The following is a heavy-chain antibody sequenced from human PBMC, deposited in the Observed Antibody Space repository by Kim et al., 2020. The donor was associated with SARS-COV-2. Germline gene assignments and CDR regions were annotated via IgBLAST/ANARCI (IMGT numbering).Heavy chain of an antibody. V-gene: IGHV4-4*02. J-gene: IGHJ5*02. CDR3: ARGPLSIAAAGVNWFDP. D-gene: IGHD6-13*01. CDR1: GGSISSSNW. Sequence: SETLSLTCAVSGGSISSSNWWSWVRQPPGKGLEWIGEIYHSGSTNYNPSLKSRVTISVDKSKNQFSLKLSSVTAADTAVYYCARGPLSIAAAGVNWFDPWGQGTLVTVSS. CDR2: IYHSGST.